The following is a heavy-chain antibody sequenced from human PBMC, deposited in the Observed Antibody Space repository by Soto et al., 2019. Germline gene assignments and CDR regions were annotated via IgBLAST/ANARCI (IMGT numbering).Heavy chain of an antibody. D-gene: IGHD3-16*01. CDR1: GASVSSCCSY. V-gene: IGHV4-31*03. Sequence: SEPLSLTYTVSGASVSSCCSYWTWILQHPGKGLEWIGYIYYSGGTYYNPSLKSRVTISLDTSENQFSLELTSVTAADTAMYYCARGVMITYGGVSLDDWGRGTLVTVSS. J-gene: IGHJ4*02. CDR3: ARGVMITYGGVSLDD. CDR2: IYYSGGT.